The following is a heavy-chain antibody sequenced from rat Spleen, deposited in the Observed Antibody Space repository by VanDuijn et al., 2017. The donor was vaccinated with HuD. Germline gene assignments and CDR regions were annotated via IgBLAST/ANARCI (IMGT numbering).Heavy chain of an antibody. D-gene: IGHD1-9*01. Sequence: EVQLQESGPGLVKPSQSLSLTCSVTGYSITSNYWGWIRKFPENKMEWIGHISSSSTTSYNPSPKSRISITREPSKNLFFLQLNSVTPEDTATYFCASTYYGYISFHYWGQGVMVTVSS. CDR2: ISSSSTT. CDR3: ASTYYGYISFHY. CDR1: GYSITSNY. V-gene: IGHV3-1*01. J-gene: IGHJ2*01.